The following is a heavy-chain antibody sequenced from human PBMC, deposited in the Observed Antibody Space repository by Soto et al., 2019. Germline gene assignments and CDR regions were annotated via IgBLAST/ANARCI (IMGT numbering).Heavy chain of an antibody. CDR1: GGSFSGYY. V-gene: IGHV4-34*01. J-gene: IGHJ4*02. Sequence: SETLSLTXAVYGGSFSGYYWSWIHQPPGKGLEWIGEINHSGSTNYNPSLKSRVTISVDTSKNQFSLKLSSVTAADTAVYYCARYYCDSSGYLPFDYWGQGTLVTVSS. CDR3: ARYYCDSSGYLPFDY. D-gene: IGHD3-22*01. CDR2: INHSGST.